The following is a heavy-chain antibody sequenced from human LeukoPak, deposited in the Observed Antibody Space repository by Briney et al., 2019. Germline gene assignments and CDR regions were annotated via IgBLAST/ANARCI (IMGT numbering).Heavy chain of an antibody. D-gene: IGHD2-2*01. CDR2: ISSSSSYI. CDR3: AREYCSSTSCYVFDY. V-gene: IGHV3-21*01. Sequence: GGSLRLSCAASGFTFSSYSMNWVRQAPGKGLEWVSSISSSSSYIYYADSVKGRFTISRDNAKNSLYLQMNSLRAEDTAVYYCAREYCSSTSCYVFDYWGRGTLVTVSS. J-gene: IGHJ4*02. CDR1: GFTFSSYS.